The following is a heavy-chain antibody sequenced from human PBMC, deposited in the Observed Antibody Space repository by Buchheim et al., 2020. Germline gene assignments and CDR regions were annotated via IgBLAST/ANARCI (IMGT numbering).Heavy chain of an antibody. J-gene: IGHJ5*02. CDR3: ARASMITFGGVIVNGWFDP. Sequence: QVQLQESGPGLVKPSETLSLTCTVSGGSISSYYWSWIRQPPGKGLERIGYIYYSGSTNYNPSLKSRVTISVDTSKNQFSLKLSSVTAADTAVYYCARASMITFGGVIVNGWFDPWGQGTL. CDR2: IYYSGST. V-gene: IGHV4-59*01. D-gene: IGHD3-16*02. CDR1: GGSISSYY.